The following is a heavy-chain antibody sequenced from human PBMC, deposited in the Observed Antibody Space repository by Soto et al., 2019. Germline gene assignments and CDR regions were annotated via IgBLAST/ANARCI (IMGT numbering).Heavy chain of an antibody. Sequence: EVQLVESGGGLVQPGGSLRLSCAASGFTLSGRSMHWVRQAPGKGLVWVSGIDNAGTDSTYADSVKGRFTSSRDNAKNMLYLHMNSLRVEDTAVYYCARGWFGPDVWGKGTTVNVSA. CDR1: GFTLSGRS. J-gene: IGHJ6*04. D-gene: IGHD3-10*01. CDR2: IDNAGTDS. CDR3: ARGWFGPDV. V-gene: IGHV3-74*01.